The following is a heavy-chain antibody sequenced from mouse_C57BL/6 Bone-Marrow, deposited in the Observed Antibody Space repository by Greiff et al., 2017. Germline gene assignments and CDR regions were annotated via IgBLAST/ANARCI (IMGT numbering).Heavy chain of an antibody. Sequence: EVQLVESVAELVRPGASVKLSCTASGFNIKNTYMHWVKQRPEQGLEWIGRIDPANGNTKYAPKFQGKATITADTSSNTAYLQLSSLTSEDTAIYYCARWGFITTGVWYAMDYWGQGTSVTVSS. J-gene: IGHJ4*01. D-gene: IGHD1-1*01. CDR3: ARWGFITTGVWYAMDY. CDR2: IDPANGNT. V-gene: IGHV14-3*01. CDR1: GFNIKNTY.